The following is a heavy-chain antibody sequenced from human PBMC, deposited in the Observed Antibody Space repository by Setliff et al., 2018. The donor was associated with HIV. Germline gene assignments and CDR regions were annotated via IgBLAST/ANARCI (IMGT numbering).Heavy chain of an antibody. D-gene: IGHD3-10*01. Sequence: SVKVSCKASGGTSSTHAINWVRQAPGQGLEWMGQIISILDITSYAQKLQGRVSITADESTGTFYMELSDLTSADTAVYYCTGPRGDEAFDIWGQGTKVTVSS. CDR1: GGTSSTHA. CDR3: TGPRGDEAFDI. CDR2: IISILDIT. V-gene: IGHV1-69*10. J-gene: IGHJ3*02.